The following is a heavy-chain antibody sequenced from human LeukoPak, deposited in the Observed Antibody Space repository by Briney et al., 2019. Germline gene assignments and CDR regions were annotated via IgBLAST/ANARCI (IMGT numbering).Heavy chain of an antibody. CDR1: GFTISSYD. D-gene: IGHD6-13*01. CDR2: IGTTGDT. CDR3: ASSPSYSSSWYALDS. J-gene: IGHJ4*02. V-gene: IGHV3-13*01. Sequence: GGSLRLSCAASGFTISSYDMHWVRQATGKGLEGVSAIGTTGDTYYSQSVRGRFTISRENAKNSLFLQMNSLRAGDAAVYFCASSPSYSSSWYALDSWGQGTLVTVSS.